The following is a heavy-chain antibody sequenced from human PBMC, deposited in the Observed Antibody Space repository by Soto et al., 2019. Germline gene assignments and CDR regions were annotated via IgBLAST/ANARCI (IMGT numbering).Heavy chain of an antibody. J-gene: IGHJ6*03. CDR3: ARRARPDFYYMDV. Sequence: EVQLAESGGGLAQPGGSLRLSCAASGFTLSGYAMDWVRQAPGPGLEYVSGISSNGVGTYYANSVQGRFTISRDNSKNTVYLQMGSLRPEDMAVYYCARRARPDFYYMDVWGKGTTVTVSS. V-gene: IGHV3-64*01. CDR2: ISSNGVGT. D-gene: IGHD6-6*01. CDR1: GFTLSGYA.